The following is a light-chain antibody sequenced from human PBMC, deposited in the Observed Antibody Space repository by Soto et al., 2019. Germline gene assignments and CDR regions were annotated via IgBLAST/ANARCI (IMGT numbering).Light chain of an antibody. Sequence: QSVLTQPASVSGSSGQSITIYCAGTSTDVGRFNLVSWYRQYPGKAPRVLICEVTKRPSGVSDRFSGSKSGNTAYLTISGLQAEDEADYYCCSYAGSSVMVFGGGTKVTVL. CDR3: CSYAGSSVMV. CDR1: STDVGRFNL. V-gene: IGLV2-23*02. CDR2: EVT. J-gene: IGLJ2*01.